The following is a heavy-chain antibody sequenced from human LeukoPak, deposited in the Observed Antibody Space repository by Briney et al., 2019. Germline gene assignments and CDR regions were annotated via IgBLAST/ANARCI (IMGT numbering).Heavy chain of an antibody. J-gene: IGHJ6*03. Sequence: GASVKVSCKASGYTFTGYYMHWVRQATGQGLEWMGWMNPNSGNTGYAQKFQGRVTITRNTSISTAYMELSSLRSEDTAVYYCARGLNRYYDILTGPLITYYMDVWGKGTTVTVSS. CDR3: ARGLNRYYDILTGPLITYYMDV. D-gene: IGHD3-9*01. CDR1: GYTFTGYY. V-gene: IGHV1-8*03. CDR2: MNPNSGNT.